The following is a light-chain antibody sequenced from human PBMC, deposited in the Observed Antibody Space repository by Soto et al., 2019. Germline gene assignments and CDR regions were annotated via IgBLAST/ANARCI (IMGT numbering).Light chain of an antibody. CDR1: ISDFVVYNY. CDR2: GVT. CDR3: VGFTITSAVQV. Sequence: QSVLTQPASVSGSPGQSITISCTGTISDFVVYNYVSWYQQHPGKAPHFMFQGVTNRPRVVSPLLSSSTSVITASLTISGLQAADDDAYYYVGFTITSAVQVFGTWTKRTVL. J-gene: IGLJ1*01. V-gene: IGLV2-14*01.